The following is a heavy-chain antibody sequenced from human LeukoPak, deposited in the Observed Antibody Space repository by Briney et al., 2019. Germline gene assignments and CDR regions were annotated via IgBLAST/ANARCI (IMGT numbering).Heavy chain of an antibody. V-gene: IGHV4-59*12. CDR1: GGSISSYY. Sequence: SETLSLTCTVSGGSISSYYWSWIRQPPGKGLEWIGYIYYSGSTYYNPSLKSRVTISVDTSKNQFSLKLSSVTAADTAVYCCARARPSPDYGDYFDYWGQGTLVTVSS. CDR2: IYYSGST. D-gene: IGHD4-17*01. J-gene: IGHJ4*02. CDR3: ARARPSPDYGDYFDY.